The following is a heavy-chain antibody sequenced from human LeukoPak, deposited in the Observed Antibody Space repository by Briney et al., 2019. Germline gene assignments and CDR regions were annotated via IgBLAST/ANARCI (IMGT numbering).Heavy chain of an antibody. J-gene: IGHJ5*02. Sequence: ASVKVSCKASGYTFTSYGISWVRQAPGQGLEWMGWISAYNGNTNYAQKLQGRVTMTTDTSTSTAYMELRSLRSDDTAVYYCARTQDYYSGGSCYLPWFDPWGQGTLVTVSS. CDR2: ISAYNGNT. V-gene: IGHV1-18*04. CDR3: ARTQDYYSGGSCYLPWFDP. D-gene: IGHD2-15*01. CDR1: GYTFTSYG.